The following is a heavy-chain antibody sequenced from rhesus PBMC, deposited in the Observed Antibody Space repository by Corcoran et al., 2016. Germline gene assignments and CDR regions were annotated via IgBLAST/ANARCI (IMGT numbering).Heavy chain of an antibody. CDR2: IDPSYSDT. CDR1: GYSFTSSW. J-gene: IGHJ5-2*02. Sequence: EVQLVQSGAEVKRPGESLKISCKTSGYSFTSSWIRWVRQMPGKGLEWRGAIDPSYSDTRYSPSFQGQFTISADKSISTAYLQWSSLKASDSATYYCALRWGLERLYVWGRGVLVTVSS. CDR3: ALRWGLERLYV. V-gene: IGHV5-2*01. D-gene: IGHD1-14*01.